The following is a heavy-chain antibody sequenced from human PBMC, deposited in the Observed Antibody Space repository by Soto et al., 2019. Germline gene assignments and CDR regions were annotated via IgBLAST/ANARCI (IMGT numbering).Heavy chain of an antibody. CDR1: GDSISTVDYF. J-gene: IGHJ5*01. Sequence: PSETLSLTCSVSGDSISTVDYFWAWIRQPPGQTLEYIGYIYKSATTYYNPSFESRVAISLDTSKNQFSLTVTSVTAGDTAVYFCARGRYCLTGSCFPNWFDSWGRGTLVTVSS. CDR3: ARGRYCLTGSCFPNWFDS. CDR2: IYKSATT. D-gene: IGHD2-15*01. V-gene: IGHV4-30-4*01.